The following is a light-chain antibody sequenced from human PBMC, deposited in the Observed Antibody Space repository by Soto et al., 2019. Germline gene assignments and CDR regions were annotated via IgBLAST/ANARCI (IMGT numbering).Light chain of an antibody. CDR1: QSISSW. Sequence: DIQMTQSPSTLSASVGDRVTITCRASQSISSWLSWYQQKPGKATKLLIYKASSLESGVPSRFSGSVSGTEFTLTISSRQPDDFAPYYCQQYNSYPWAFGQGTNVDIK. V-gene: IGKV1-5*03. CDR2: KAS. J-gene: IGKJ1*01. CDR3: QQYNSYPWA.